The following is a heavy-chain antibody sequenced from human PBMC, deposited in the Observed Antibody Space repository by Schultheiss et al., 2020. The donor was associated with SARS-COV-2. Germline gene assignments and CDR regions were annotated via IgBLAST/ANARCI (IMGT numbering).Heavy chain of an antibody. Sequence: SQTLSLTCAVYGGSFSGSYWSWIRQPPGKGLEWIGEINHRGSTNYNPSLKSRVTISVDTSKNQFSLKLSSVTAADTAVYYCAGGYYDQGAFDIWGQGTMVTVSS. D-gene: IGHD3-22*01. CDR3: AGGYYDQGAFDI. CDR2: INHRGST. CDR1: GGSFSGSY. V-gene: IGHV4-34*01. J-gene: IGHJ3*02.